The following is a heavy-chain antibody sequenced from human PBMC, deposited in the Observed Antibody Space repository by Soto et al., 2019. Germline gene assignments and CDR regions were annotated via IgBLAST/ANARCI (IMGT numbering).Heavy chain of an antibody. J-gene: IGHJ4*02. Sequence: GGSLRLSCAASGFTFSSYGMHWVRQAPGKGLEWVAVIWYDGSNKYYADSVKGRFTISRDNSKNTLYLQMNSLRAEDTAVYYCAREVEILPYDYWGQGTLVTVSS. V-gene: IGHV3-33*01. D-gene: IGHD1-26*01. CDR2: IWYDGSNK. CDR3: AREVEILPYDY. CDR1: GFTFSSYG.